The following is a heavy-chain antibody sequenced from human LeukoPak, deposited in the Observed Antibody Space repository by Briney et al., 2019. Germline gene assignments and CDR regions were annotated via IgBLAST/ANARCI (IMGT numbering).Heavy chain of an antibody. D-gene: IGHD4-17*01. CDR2: INWRGGST. CDR1: GFTFDDYG. Sequence: GGSVRLSCAASGFTFDDYGMRWVRHAPGKGVEWGFGINWRGGSTGYADSVKGRFTISRDNAKNSLYLQMNSLSAEDTSLYYFARDLYGDYGDAFDIWGQGTMVTVSS. CDR3: ARDLYGDYGDAFDI. J-gene: IGHJ3*02. V-gene: IGHV3-20*04.